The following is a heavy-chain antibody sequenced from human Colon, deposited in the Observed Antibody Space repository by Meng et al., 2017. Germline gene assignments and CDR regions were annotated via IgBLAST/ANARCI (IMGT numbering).Heavy chain of an antibody. Sequence: EVWFGGSGGARVRLGGSLGLSCGASGFISRSYTMNGARRAPGKGLEWLSSISSGSSDIYSADSVKGRFTVSRDNAKNSLFLEMSSLSPEDTAMYYCARGYGDFIDFWGQGTLVTVSS. CDR1: GFISRSYT. J-gene: IGHJ4*02. CDR3: ARGYGDFIDF. D-gene: IGHD4-17*01. CDR2: ISSGSSDI. V-gene: IGHV3-21*01.